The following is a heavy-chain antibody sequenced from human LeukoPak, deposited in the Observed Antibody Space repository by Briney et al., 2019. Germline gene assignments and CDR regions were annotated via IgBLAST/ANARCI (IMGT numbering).Heavy chain of an antibody. D-gene: IGHD5-18*01. Sequence: GGSLRLSCAASGFTFGDYYMSWIRQAPGKGLEWVSYISSSSSYTNYADSVKGRFTISRDNAKNSLYLQMNSLRAEDTAVYYCAREPPRGGYSYGYYYWGQGTLVTVSS. CDR3: AREPPRGGYSYGYYY. J-gene: IGHJ4*02. CDR1: GFTFGDYY. CDR2: ISSSSSYT. V-gene: IGHV3-11*06.